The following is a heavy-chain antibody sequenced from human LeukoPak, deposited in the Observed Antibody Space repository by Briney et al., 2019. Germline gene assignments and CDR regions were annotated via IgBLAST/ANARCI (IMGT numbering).Heavy chain of an antibody. D-gene: IGHD2-2*01. CDR3: AKGSTARGYAFDI. CDR2: ISGSGGNT. J-gene: IGHJ3*02. V-gene: IGHV3-23*01. Sequence: GGSLRLSCAASGFTFSSYAMSWVRQAPGKGLEWVSSISGSGGNTYYADSVKGRFTISRDNSKNTLYLQMNSLRAEDTAVYYCAKGSTARGYAFDIWGQGTMVTVSS. CDR1: GFTFSSYA.